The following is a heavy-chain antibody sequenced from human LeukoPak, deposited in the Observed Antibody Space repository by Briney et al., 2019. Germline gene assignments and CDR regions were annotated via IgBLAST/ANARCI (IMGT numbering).Heavy chain of an antibody. J-gene: IGHJ4*02. CDR3: AKDRGMFLVGYLDY. CDR2: ISSSSSYI. Sequence: GGSLRLSCAASGFTFSSYSMNWVRQAPGKGLEWVSSISSSSSYIYYADSVKGRFTISRDNAKNSLYLQMNSLRAEDTAVYYCAKDRGMFLVGYLDYWGQGTLVTVSS. D-gene: IGHD2-15*01. CDR1: GFTFSSYS. V-gene: IGHV3-21*04.